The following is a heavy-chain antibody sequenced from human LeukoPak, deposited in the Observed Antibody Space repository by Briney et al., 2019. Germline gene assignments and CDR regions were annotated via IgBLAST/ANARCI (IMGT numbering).Heavy chain of an antibody. J-gene: IGHJ4*02. D-gene: IGHD5-18*01. Sequence: SETLSLTCTVSGGSISTSSYYWGWIRQPPGKGLECIGSIYYSGSTYYNPSLKSRVTISVDTSKNQFSLRLSFVTASDTAVYYCARQAYSYEDIHRGVHFFDSWGQGTLVTVSS. CDR2: IYYSGST. CDR1: GGSISTSSYY. CDR3: ARQAYSYEDIHRGVHFFDS. V-gene: IGHV4-39*01.